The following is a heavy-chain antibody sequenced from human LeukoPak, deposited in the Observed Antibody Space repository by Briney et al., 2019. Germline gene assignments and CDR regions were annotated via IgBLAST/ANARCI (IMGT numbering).Heavy chain of an antibody. Sequence: AAVTVSCTSSGYTFINYGISWVRQAPGQGLEWVGWINAYNGNTNYAQTVQDRVTMTTDTATSTGYMELRRLRSDDTAVYYCARVPFEGYCSSTSCFPDCWGQGTLVIVSS. CDR1: GYTFINYG. V-gene: IGHV1-18*01. D-gene: IGHD2-2*01. CDR3: ARVPFEGYCSSTSCFPDC. J-gene: IGHJ4*02. CDR2: INAYNGNT.